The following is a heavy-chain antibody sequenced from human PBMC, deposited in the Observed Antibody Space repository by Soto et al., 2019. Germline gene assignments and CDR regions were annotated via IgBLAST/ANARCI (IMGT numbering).Heavy chain of an antibody. CDR3: ARALGYCSGGSCPKGYYYYYMHV. CDR1: GGSFSGYY. CDR2: INHSGST. J-gene: IGHJ6*03. Sequence: SETLSLTCAVYGGSFSGYYWSWIRQPPGKGLEWIGEINHSGSTNYNPSLKSRVTISVDTSRNQFSLKLSSVTAADTAVYYCARALGYCSGGSCPKGYYYYYMHVWGKATTVTV. D-gene: IGHD2-15*01. V-gene: IGHV4-34*01.